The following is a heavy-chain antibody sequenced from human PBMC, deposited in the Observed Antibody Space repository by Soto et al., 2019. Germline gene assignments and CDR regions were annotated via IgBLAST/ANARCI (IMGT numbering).Heavy chain of an antibody. J-gene: IGHJ5*02. CDR1: GFSVSSNY. Sequence: GGSLRLSCAISGFSVSSNYLSWVRQAPGKGLEWVSVHYSGGSTYYADSVQGRFTISRDKSNNTLYLQMRRVRAEDTAVYFCARHRHPRGTVGATSPLDPWGQGTQVTTSS. CDR3: ARHRHPRGTVGATSPLDP. D-gene: IGHD1-26*01. V-gene: IGHV3-53*01. CDR2: HYSGGST.